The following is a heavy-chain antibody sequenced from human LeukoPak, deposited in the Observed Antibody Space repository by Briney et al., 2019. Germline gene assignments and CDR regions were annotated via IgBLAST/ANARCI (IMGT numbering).Heavy chain of an antibody. D-gene: IGHD6-13*01. CDR2: IIPIFGTA. J-gene: IGHJ6*03. CDR1: GGTFSSYA. V-gene: IGHV1-69*13. Sequence: GASVKVSCKASGGTFSSYAISWVRQAPGQGLEWMGGIIPIFGTANYAQKFQGRVTITADESTSTAYMELSSLRSEDTAVYYCARGYGSGQQAGLGYMDVWGKGTTVTVSS. CDR3: ARGYGSGQQAGLGYMDV.